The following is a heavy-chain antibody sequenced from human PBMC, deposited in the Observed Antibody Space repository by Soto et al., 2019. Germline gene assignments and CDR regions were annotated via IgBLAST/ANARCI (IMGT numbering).Heavy chain of an antibody. CDR2: IYYSGST. Sequence: QVQLQESGPGLVKPSQTLSLTCTVSGGSLSSGDYYWSWIRQPPGKGLEWIGYIYYSGSTYYNPSLKSRVTISVDTSKSQFSLKLSSVTAADTAVYYCARDRMGCISTSCYGKNRDRGGGRFRWFDPWGQGTLVTVSS. CDR3: ARDRMGCISTSCYGKNRDRGGGRFRWFDP. V-gene: IGHV4-30-4*01. D-gene: IGHD2-2*01. CDR1: GGSLSSGDYY. J-gene: IGHJ5*02.